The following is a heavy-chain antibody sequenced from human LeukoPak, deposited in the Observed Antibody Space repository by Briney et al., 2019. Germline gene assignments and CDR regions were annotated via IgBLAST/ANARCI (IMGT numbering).Heavy chain of an antibody. CDR3: ARWVGGYGDPPYYYYYYYMDV. V-gene: IGHV1-69*05. J-gene: IGHJ6*03. CDR1: GGTFSSYA. CDR2: IIPTFGTA. D-gene: IGHD4-17*01. Sequence: SVKVSCKASGGTFSSYAISWVRQAPGQGLEWMGGIIPTFGTANYAQKFQGRVTITTDESTSTAYMELSSLRSEDTAVYYCARWVGGYGDPPYYYYYYYMDVWGRGTTVTVSS.